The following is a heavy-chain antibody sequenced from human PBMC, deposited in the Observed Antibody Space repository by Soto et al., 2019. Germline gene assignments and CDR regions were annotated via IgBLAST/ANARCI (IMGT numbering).Heavy chain of an antibody. CDR3: AHRVLRTVFGLVTTTSSYCDF. CDR2: IYWDDEK. D-gene: IGHD3-3*01. V-gene: IGHV2-5*02. J-gene: IGHJ4*02. CDR1: GFSLSTSGVG. Sequence: QITLNESGPTLVKPTETLTLTCTFSGFSLSTSGVGVGWIRQSPGKAPEWLALIYWDDEKRYSASLKSRLTISKDTSKNQVVLTMANLDPADTATYHCAHRVLRTVFGLVTTTSSYCDFWGQGTPVAVSS.